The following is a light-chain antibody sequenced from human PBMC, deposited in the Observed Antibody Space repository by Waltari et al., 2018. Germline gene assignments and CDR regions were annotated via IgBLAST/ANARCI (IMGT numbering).Light chain of an antibody. CDR3: MQGTHWPWT. J-gene: IGKJ1*01. Sequence: DVVMTQSPLSLAVTPGQPASISCRSSQSLVPSNGNTYLNWFQHRPGQSPRRLINKVSNRASGVPDRFSGSGSGTDFTLEISRVEAEDVGVYYCMQGTHWPWTFGQGTKVEI. CDR2: KVS. CDR1: QSLVPSNGNTY. V-gene: IGKV2-30*02.